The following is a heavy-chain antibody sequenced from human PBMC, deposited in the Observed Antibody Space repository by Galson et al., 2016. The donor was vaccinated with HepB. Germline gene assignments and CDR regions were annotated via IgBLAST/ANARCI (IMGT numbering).Heavy chain of an antibody. CDR1: GFRLSSYS. J-gene: IGHJ4*02. D-gene: IGHD3-22*01. CDR2: IRSTGTTT. CDR3: ARDSYYDSSGYYDY. V-gene: IGHV3-48*04. Sequence: SLRLSCAASGFRLSSYSMNWVRQAPGKGLEWVSYIRSTGTTTHYADSVKGRFTISRDNAMNSLYLQMDSLRAEDTAVYYCARDSYYDSSGYYDYWGLGILVTVSS.